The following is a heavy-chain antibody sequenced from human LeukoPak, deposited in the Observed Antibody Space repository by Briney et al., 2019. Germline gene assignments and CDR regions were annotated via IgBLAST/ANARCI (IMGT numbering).Heavy chain of an antibody. V-gene: IGHV3-23*01. D-gene: IGHD3-10*01. Sequence: PGGSLRLSCAASGFTFSSYAMSWVRQAPGKGLEWVSAISGSGGSTYYADSVKGRFTISRDNSKNTLYLQMNSLRAEDTAVYYCARAFYYGSGSYYTHRGGDNWFDPWGQGTLVTVSS. CDR2: ISGSGGST. CDR3: ARAFYYGSGSYYTHRGGDNWFDP. J-gene: IGHJ5*02. CDR1: GFTFSSYA.